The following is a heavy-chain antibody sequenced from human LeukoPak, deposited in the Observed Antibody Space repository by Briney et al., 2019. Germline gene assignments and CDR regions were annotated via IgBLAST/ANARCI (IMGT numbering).Heavy chain of an antibody. CDR2: ISTDGSST. CDR1: GFTFSSYW. J-gene: IGHJ4*02. V-gene: IGHV3-74*01. Sequence: GGSLRLSCAVSGFTFSSYWMHWVRQAPGKGLVWVSRISTDGSSTIYADSVKGRFTISRDNSKNTLYLQMNSLRAEDTAVYYCARAKQAEAELFDYWGQGTLVTVSS. D-gene: IGHD1-14*01. CDR3: ARAKQAEAELFDY.